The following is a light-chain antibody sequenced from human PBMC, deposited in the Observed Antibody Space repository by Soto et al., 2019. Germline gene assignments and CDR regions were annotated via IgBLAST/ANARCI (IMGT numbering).Light chain of an antibody. V-gene: IGKV3-20*01. J-gene: IGKJ3*01. Sequence: EIVLTQSPGTLSLSPGERATRSCRASQSISSSYLAWYQQRPGQAPRLLIFGASYRATGIPDRFSGSGSGTDFTLTISRLEPEDFAVYYCQQYSSSPPEFTFGPGTKVD. CDR1: QSISSSY. CDR3: QQYSSSPPEFT. CDR2: GAS.